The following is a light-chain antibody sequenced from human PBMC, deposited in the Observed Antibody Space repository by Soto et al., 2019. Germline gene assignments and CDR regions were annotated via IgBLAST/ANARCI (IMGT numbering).Light chain of an antibody. Sequence: TQSPGTLSLSPGERATLSCRASQSVSSKYLAWYQQKPGQAPRLLIYGASTRATGIPARFSGSGSGTEFTLTISSLQSEDFAVYYCQQYNNWPPITFSQGTRLE. CDR1: QSVSSKY. V-gene: IGKV3-15*01. CDR2: GAS. J-gene: IGKJ5*01. CDR3: QQYNNWPPIT.